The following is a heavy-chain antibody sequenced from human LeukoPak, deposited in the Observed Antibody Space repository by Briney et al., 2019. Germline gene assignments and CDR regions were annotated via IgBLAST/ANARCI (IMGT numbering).Heavy chain of an antibody. CDR2: IDQGGSVR. J-gene: IGHJ4*02. CDR1: GFSFSTYW. D-gene: IGHD3-3*02. CDR3: ARDPESSIFDL. V-gene: IGHV3-7*01. Sequence: GGSLRLSCAASGFSFSTYWMSWVRQTPEKGLEFVANIDQGGSVRNYMDSLKGRCTISRDNAKKSLYLEINSLRADDTAVYYCARDPESSIFDLWGRGALPTVSS.